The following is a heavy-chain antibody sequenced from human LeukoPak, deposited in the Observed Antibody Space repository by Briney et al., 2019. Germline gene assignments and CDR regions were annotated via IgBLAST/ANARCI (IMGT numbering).Heavy chain of an antibody. CDR1: GLSVSSNY. D-gene: IGHD6-13*01. CDR2: IYSGGST. V-gene: IGHV3-66*01. CDR3: ARDPKSGAAAGTDY. Sequence: GGSLRLSCAASGLSVSSNYMSWVRQAPGKGLEWVSVIYSGGSTYYADSVKGRFTISRDNSKNTLYLQMNSLRAEDTAVYYCARDPKSGAAAGTDYWGQGTLVTVSS. J-gene: IGHJ4*02.